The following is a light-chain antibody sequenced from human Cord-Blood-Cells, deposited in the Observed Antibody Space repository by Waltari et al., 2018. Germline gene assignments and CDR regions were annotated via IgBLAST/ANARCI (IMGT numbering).Light chain of an antibody. CDR3: LQSTHWST. CDR2: KVS. J-gene: IGKJ1*01. CDR1: QSLVYSDGNTY. V-gene: IGKV2-30*01. Sequence: DVVMTQSPLSLPVTLGQPASISCRSSQSLVYSDGNTYLNWFQQRPGQSPRRLIYKVSNRDSRVPDIFSGSGGSTDFPPKSSMEEDDVVGDYCCLQSTHWSTFGQGTKVEIK.